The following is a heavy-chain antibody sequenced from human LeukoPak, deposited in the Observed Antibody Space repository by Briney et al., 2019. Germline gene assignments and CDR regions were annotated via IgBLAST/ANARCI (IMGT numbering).Heavy chain of an antibody. CDR1: GYTFTSYD. V-gene: IGHV1-8*01. Sequence: ASVKVSCKASGYTFTSYDINWVRQATGQGLEWMGWMNPNSGNTGYAQKFQGRVTMTRNTSISTAYMELSSLRSEDTAVYYCARGPVVSYYPREGTCFDYWGQGTLVTVSS. J-gene: IGHJ4*02. CDR3: ARGPVVSYYPREGTCFDY. D-gene: IGHD3-10*01. CDR2: MNPNSGNT.